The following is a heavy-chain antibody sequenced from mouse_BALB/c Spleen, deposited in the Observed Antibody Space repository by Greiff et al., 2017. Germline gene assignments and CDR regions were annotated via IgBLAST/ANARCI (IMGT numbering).Heavy chain of an antibody. D-gene: IGHD1-2*01. J-gene: IGHJ2*01. V-gene: IGHV5-17*02. CDR3: ARGITTAFDY. CDR2: ISSGSSTI. CDR1: GFTFSSFG. Sequence: EVKLVESGGGLVQPGGSRKLSCAASGFTFSSFGMHWVRQAPEKGLEWVAYISSGSSTIYYADTVKGRFTISRDNPKNTLFLQMTSLRSEDTAMYYCARGITTAFDYWGQGTTLTVSS.